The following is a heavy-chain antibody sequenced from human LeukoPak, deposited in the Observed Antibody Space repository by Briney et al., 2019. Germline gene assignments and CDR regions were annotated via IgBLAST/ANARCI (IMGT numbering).Heavy chain of an antibody. Sequence: ASVKVSCTASGGTFSSYAISWVRQAPGQGLEWMGGIIPIFGTANYAQKFQGRVTITADESTSTAYMELSSLRSEDTAVYYCARESTVTTSRLFDYWGQGTLVTVSS. V-gene: IGHV1-69*01. CDR1: GGTFSSYA. D-gene: IGHD4-17*01. CDR2: IIPIFGTA. CDR3: ARESTVTTSRLFDY. J-gene: IGHJ4*02.